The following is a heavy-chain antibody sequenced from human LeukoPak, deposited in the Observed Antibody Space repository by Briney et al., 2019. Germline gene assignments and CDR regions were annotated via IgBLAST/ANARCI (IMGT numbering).Heavy chain of an antibody. CDR3: ARGRRKRAKSVGNAFDI. V-gene: IGHV4-39*07. D-gene: IGHD1-14*01. CDR1: GGSISSSSYY. J-gene: IGHJ3*02. CDR2: IYYSGST. Sequence: TSETLSLTCTVSGGSISSSSYYWGWIRQPPGKGLEWIGSIYYSGSTNYNPSLKSRVTISVDTSKNQFSLKLSSVTAADTAVYYCARGRRKRAKSVGNAFDIWGQGTMVTVSS.